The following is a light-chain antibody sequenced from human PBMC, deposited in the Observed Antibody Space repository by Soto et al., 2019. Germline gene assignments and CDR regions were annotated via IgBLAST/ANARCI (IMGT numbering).Light chain of an antibody. J-gene: IGKJ1*01. CDR1: QSIRYY. V-gene: IGKV1-5*01. CDR3: QHHNINSQP. Sequence: DIQLTQSPPTLSASVGDRVTITCRASQSIRYYLAWYQQMPGKAPKLLIYGASSLQSGVPSRLNGRGFGKKLTFPFISLQPDVFATFFFQHHNINSQPLGKGTK. CDR2: GAS.